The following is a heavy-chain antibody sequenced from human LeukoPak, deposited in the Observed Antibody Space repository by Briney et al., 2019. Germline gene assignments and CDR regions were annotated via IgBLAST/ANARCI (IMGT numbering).Heavy chain of an antibody. CDR3: ARAHYCGGGSCYSPYLDY. CDR2: IYYSGST. CDR1: GGSISSYY. Sequence: SETLSLTCTVSGGSISSYYWSWIRQPPGKGLEWIGYIYYSGSTNYNPSLKSRVTISVDTSKNQFSLKLTSVTAADTAVYYCARAHYCGGGSCYSPYLDYWGQGALVTVSS. D-gene: IGHD2-15*01. J-gene: IGHJ4*02. V-gene: IGHV4-59*01.